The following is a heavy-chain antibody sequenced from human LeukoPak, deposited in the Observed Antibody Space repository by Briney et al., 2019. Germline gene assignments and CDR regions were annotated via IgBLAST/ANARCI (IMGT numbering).Heavy chain of an antibody. CDR1: GFPVNSNY. J-gene: IGHJ4*02. D-gene: IGHD3-22*01. CDR2: IYSGGST. V-gene: IGHV3-66*02. CDR3: ARDWGSTYYYDSSGSPGDY. Sequence: PGGSLRLFCAASGFPVNSNYMSWVRQAPRKGLEWVSVIYSGGSTYYADSVKGRFTISRDNSKNTLYLQMNSLRAEDTAVYYCARDWGSTYYYDSSGSPGDYWGQGTLVTVSS.